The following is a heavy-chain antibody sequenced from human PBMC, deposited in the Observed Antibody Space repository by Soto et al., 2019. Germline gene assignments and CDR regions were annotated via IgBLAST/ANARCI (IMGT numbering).Heavy chain of an antibody. V-gene: IGHV4-34*01. D-gene: IGHD2-15*01. CDR3: ARSGLADIVVVVAAGESDAFDI. CDR2: INHSGST. J-gene: IGHJ3*02. Sequence: SETLSLTCAVYGGSFSGYYWSWIRQPPGKGLEWIGEINHSGSTNYNPSLKSRVTISVDTSKNQFSLKLSSVTAADTAVYYCARSGLADIVVVVAAGESDAFDIWGQGTMVTVSS. CDR1: GGSFSGYY.